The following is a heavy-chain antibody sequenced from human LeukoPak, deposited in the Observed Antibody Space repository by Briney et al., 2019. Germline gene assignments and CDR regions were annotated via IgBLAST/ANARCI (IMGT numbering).Heavy chain of an antibody. J-gene: IGHJ4*02. D-gene: IGHD2-15*01. CDR2: IKQDGSEK. V-gene: IGHV3-7*01. CDR3: ARGRYCSGGGCHYSDY. Sequence: GGSLRLSCAVSGLTFNNYWMSWVRQAPGKGLEWVANIKQDGSEKFYVDPVKGRFTISRDNAKNSLYLQMNSLRAEDTAVFYCARGRYCSGGGCHYSDYWGQGTLVTVSS. CDR1: GLTFNNYW.